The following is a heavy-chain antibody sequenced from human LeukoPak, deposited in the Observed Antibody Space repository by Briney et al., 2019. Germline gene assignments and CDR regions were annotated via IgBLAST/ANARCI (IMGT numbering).Heavy chain of an antibody. J-gene: IGHJ3*02. D-gene: IGHD3-10*01. CDR1: GFTFSNYA. Sequence: GGSLRLSCAASGFTFSNYAMSWVRQAPGKGLEWVSSISANDGGTYYADSVKGRFTISRDNSKNTLYFEMNSLRAEGTAVYFCAKDQYYGSGNYFTFDIWGQGRMVTVSS. CDR2: ISANDGGT. V-gene: IGHV3-23*01. CDR3: AKDQYYGSGNYFTFDI.